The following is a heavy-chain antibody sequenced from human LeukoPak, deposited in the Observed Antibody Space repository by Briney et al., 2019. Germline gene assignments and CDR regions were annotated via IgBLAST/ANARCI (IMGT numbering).Heavy chain of an antibody. Sequence: PSETLSLTCTVSGGSISSYYWSWIRQPPGKGLEWIGYIYYSGGTNYNPSLKSRVTISVDTSKNQFSLKLSSVTAADTAVYYCVRDRELTYWGQGILVTVSS. CDR3: VRDRELTY. V-gene: IGHV4-59*01. J-gene: IGHJ4*02. CDR1: GGSISSYY. D-gene: IGHD3-10*01. CDR2: IYYSGGT.